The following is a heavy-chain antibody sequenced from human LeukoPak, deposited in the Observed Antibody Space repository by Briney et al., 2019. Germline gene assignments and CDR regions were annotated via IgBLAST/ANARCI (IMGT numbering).Heavy chain of an antibody. J-gene: IGHJ4*02. Sequence: GGTLRLSCAASGFTFSSYAMSWVRQAPGKGLEWVSTISASGGSTYYADSVKGRFTISRDNSKNTLYLQMNSLRAEDTAVYYCAKVRWPYSDYWGQGTLVTVSS. D-gene: IGHD4-23*01. CDR1: GFTFSSYA. V-gene: IGHV3-23*01. CDR3: AKVRWPYSDY. CDR2: ISASGGST.